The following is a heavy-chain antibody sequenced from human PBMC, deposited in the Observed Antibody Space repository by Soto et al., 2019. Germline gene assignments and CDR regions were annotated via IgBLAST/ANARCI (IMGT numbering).Heavy chain of an antibody. J-gene: IGHJ5*02. V-gene: IGHV4-4*02. CDR2: IFHDGNT. Sequence: SETLSLTCAVSGASIGSGGWWSWVRQPPGKGLEWIAEIFHDGNTNYSPPLKSRVTISVDKSQNQFSLNVYSVTAADTAVYYCARHEGWTGPDQWGQGTLVTVSS. D-gene: IGHD2-8*02. CDR1: GASIGSGGW. CDR3: ARHEGWTGPDQ.